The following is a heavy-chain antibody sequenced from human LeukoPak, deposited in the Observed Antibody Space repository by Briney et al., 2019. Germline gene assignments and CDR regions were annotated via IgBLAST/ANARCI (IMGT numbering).Heavy chain of an antibody. CDR1: GGSFSGYY. CDR3: ARPYCSSTSCYDWDDY. CDR2: INHSGST. D-gene: IGHD2-2*01. J-gene: IGHJ4*02. V-gene: IGHV4-34*01. Sequence: PSETLSLTCAVYGGSFSGYYWSWLRQPPRKGLEWIGEINHSGSTNYNPSLKSRVTISVDTSKNQFSLKLSSVTAADTAVYYCARPYCSSTSCYDWDDYWGQGTLVTVSS.